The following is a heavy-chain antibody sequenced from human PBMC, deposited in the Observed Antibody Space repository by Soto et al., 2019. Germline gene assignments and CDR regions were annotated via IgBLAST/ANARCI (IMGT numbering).Heavy chain of an antibody. Sequence: QVQLQESGPGLVKPSQTLSLTCTVSGGSISSGGYYWSWIRQHPGKGLEWIGYIYYSGSTYYNPCLKSRVTISVDASKNQFALKLGSVTAADTVVYYCARVCGGDCHYGMDVWGQGTTVTVSS. CDR1: GGSISSGGYY. D-gene: IGHD2-21*02. CDR2: IYYSGST. CDR3: ARVCGGDCHYGMDV. V-gene: IGHV4-31*03. J-gene: IGHJ6*02.